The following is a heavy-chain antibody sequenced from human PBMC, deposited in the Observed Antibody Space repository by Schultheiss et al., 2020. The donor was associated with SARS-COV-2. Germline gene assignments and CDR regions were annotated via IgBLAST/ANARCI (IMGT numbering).Heavy chain of an antibody. V-gene: IGHV4-34*01. CDR2: INHSGST. Sequence: SQTLSLTCAVYGASFSSYYWSWIRQPPGKGLEWIGEINHSGSTNYNPSLKSRVTISVDTSKNQFSLKLSSVTAADTAVYYCARGYGSSWYGFDYWGQGTLVTVSS. D-gene: IGHD6-13*01. CDR3: ARGYGSSWYGFDY. CDR1: GASFSSYY. J-gene: IGHJ4*02.